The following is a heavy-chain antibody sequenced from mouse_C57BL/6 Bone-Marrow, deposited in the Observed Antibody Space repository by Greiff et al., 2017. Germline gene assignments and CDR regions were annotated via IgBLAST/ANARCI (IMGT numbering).Heavy chain of an antibody. D-gene: IGHD3-2*02. CDR3: TREGAQAPYYFDY. CDR2: IDPSDSYT. J-gene: IGHJ2*01. CDR1: GYTFTSYW. Sequence: QVQLQQPGAELVMPGASVKLSCKASGYTFTSYWLHWVKQRPGQGLEWIGEIDPSDSYTNYNQKFKGKSTLTLDKSSSTAYMQLSSLTAEDSTIYYCTREGAQAPYYFDYWGQGTTLTVSA. V-gene: IGHV1-69*01.